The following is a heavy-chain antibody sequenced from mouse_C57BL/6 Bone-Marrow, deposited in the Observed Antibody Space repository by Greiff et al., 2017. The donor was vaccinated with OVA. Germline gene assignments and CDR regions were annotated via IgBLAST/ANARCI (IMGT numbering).Heavy chain of an antibody. CDR3: ARQYYGSSYY. J-gene: IGHJ2*01. CDR1: GFTFSSYG. CDR2: ISSGGSST. Sequence: EVQVVASGGDLVKPGGSLKLSCAASGFTFSSYGMSWVRPTPDQRLVVVATISSGGSSTYYPASVTGRFPLSRELATNTRYLQMSRLKSEDTAMYYCARQYYGSSYYWGQGTTLTVSS. D-gene: IGHD1-1*01. V-gene: IGHV5-6*01.